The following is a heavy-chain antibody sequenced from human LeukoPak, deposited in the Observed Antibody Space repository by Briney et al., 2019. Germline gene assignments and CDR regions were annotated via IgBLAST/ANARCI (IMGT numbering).Heavy chain of an antibody. V-gene: IGHV4-59*01. D-gene: IGHD6-13*01. Sequence: PSETLSLTCTVSGGSISNYYWSWIRQPPGKGLEWIGYIYYSGSTNYNPSLKSRVTISVDTSKNQLSLKLSSVTAADTAVYYCARVGAAAASYYFDYWGQGTLVTVSS. J-gene: IGHJ4*02. CDR1: GGSISNYY. CDR2: IYYSGST. CDR3: ARVGAAAASYYFDY.